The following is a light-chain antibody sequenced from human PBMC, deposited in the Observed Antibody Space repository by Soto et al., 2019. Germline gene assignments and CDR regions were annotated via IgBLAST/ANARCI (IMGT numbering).Light chain of an antibody. CDR2: AAS. V-gene: IGKV1-39*01. Sequence: DIQMTQSPSSLSASVGDRVTITCRASQSISSYLNWYQQKPGKAPKLLIYAASSLQSGVPSRFSGSGSGTDFTLNISSLQPEDFANYYCQQSYSTPWTFGQGTKVEIK. CDR3: QQSYSTPWT. J-gene: IGKJ1*01. CDR1: QSISSY.